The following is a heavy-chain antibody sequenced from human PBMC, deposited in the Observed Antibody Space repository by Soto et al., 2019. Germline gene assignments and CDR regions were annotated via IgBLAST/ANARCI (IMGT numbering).Heavy chain of an antibody. V-gene: IGHV4-59*01. Sequence: QVQLQESGPGLVKPSETLSLTCTVSGASISSYYWSWIRQPPGKRLEWIGYIYHSGSTKYNPSLKSRVTTSLDTSKNQFSLKLNSVTAADTAVYYCAKYDSSGYGMDYWGQGTLVTVSS. J-gene: IGHJ4*02. CDR2: IYHSGST. CDR3: AKYDSSGYGMDY. CDR1: GASISSYY. D-gene: IGHD3-22*01.